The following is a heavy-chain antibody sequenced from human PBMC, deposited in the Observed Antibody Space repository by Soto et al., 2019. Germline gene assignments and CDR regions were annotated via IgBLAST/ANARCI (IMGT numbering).Heavy chain of an antibody. V-gene: IGHV1-69*06. D-gene: IGHD3-10*01. CDR1: GGTFSSYA. CDR2: IIPIFGTA. Sequence: SVKVSCKASGGTFSSYAISWVRQAPGQGLEWMGGIIPIFGTANYAQKFQGRVTITADKSTSTAYMELSSLRSEDTAVYYCARVRVTMVRGDYYYGMDVWGQGTTVTVSS. J-gene: IGHJ6*02. CDR3: ARVRVTMVRGDYYYGMDV.